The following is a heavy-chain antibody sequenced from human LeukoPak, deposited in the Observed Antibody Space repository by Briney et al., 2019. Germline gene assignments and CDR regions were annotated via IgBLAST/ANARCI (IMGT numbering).Heavy chain of an antibody. CDR3: ARMTVSGRDNWFDP. J-gene: IGHJ5*02. CDR2: LNPNSGNT. D-gene: IGHD6-19*01. Sequence: ASVKVSCKASGYTFTNYDINWVRQATGQGLEWMGWLNPNSGNTGYAQKFQGRVTITRNTSINTAYMDLSSLRSEDTAVYYCARMTVSGRDNWFDPWGQGTLVTVSS. V-gene: IGHV1-8*03. CDR1: GYTFTNYD.